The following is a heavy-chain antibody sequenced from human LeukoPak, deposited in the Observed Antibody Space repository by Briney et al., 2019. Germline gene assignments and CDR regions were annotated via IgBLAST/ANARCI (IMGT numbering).Heavy chain of an antibody. D-gene: IGHD6-13*01. J-gene: IGHJ4*02. Sequence: SVKVSCKASGGTFSSYAISWVRQAPGQGLEWMGGNIPIFGTANYAQKFQGRVTFTADESTSTAYMELSSLRSGDTAVYYCAREGYSSSRIDYWGQGTLVTVSS. V-gene: IGHV1-69*01. CDR3: AREGYSSSRIDY. CDR1: GGTFSSYA. CDR2: NIPIFGTA.